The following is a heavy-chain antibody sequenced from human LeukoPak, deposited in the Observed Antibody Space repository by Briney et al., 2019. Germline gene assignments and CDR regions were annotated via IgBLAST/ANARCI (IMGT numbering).Heavy chain of an antibody. CDR1: GYTFTSYG. V-gene: IGHV1-18*01. CDR3: ARDTGDSGYLAY. Sequence: ASVKVSCKASGYTFTSYGISWVRQAPGQGLEWMGWINPGNGHTRYSQKLQGRVTITRDTSASTVDMELSSLRSEDTAVYYCARDTGDSGYLAYWGQGTLVTVSS. CDR2: INPGNGHT. D-gene: IGHD3-22*01. J-gene: IGHJ4*02.